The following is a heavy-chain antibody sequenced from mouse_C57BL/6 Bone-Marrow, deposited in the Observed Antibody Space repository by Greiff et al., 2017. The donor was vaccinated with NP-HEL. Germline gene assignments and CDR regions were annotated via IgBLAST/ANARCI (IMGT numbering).Heavy chain of an antibody. J-gene: IGHJ4*01. CDR2: IDPESGGT. Sequence: VQLQQSGAELVRPGASVKLSCTVSGFTIKDYYMHWVKQRPGHGLEWIGWIDPESGGTEYASKFQGKATITADTSSNTAYLQLSSLTTEDSAVYYCATGGSSHYAKDKDDWGNGTTVT. CDR3: ATGGSSHYAKDKDD. V-gene: IGHV14-4*01. D-gene: IGHD1-1*01. CDR1: GFTIKDYY.